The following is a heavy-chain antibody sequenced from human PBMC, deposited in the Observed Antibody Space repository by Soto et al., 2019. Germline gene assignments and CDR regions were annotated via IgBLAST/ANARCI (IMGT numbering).Heavy chain of an antibody. CDR2: ISWNSGSI. D-gene: IGHD3-10*01. CDR3: ANDGTMVRGVITYYYYYYMDV. J-gene: IGHJ6*03. Sequence: EVQLVESGGGLVQPGRSLRLSCAASGFTFDDYAMHWVRQAPGKGLEWVSGISWNSGSIGYADSVKGRFTISRDNAKNSLYLQMNSVRAEDTALYYCANDGTMVRGVITYYYYYYMDVWGKGTTVTVSS. CDR1: GFTFDDYA. V-gene: IGHV3-9*01.